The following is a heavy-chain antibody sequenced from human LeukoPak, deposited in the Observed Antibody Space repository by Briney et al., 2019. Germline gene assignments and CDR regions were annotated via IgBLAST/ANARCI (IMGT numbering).Heavy chain of an antibody. CDR1: GFAFSSSW. Sequence: GGALRLSCAASGFAFSSSWMLWVGQAPGKGLGGVSRINSDGTYTNYADSVKGGFTIFRDNAKNTLYLQMNSLRAEDTAVYYCASDLTHTFDYWGQGTLVTVSS. CDR2: INSDGTYT. D-gene: IGHD4-23*01. CDR3: ASDLTHTFDY. J-gene: IGHJ4*02. V-gene: IGHV3-74*01.